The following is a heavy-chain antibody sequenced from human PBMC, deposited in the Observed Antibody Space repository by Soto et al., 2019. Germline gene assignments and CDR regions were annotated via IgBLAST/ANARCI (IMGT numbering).Heavy chain of an antibody. CDR1: GFRFTGNP. Sequence: EVQLLESGGGLVQPGGSRGPSVPPPGFRFTGNPWPWVPKLPGKGLEWVSAISGSGNTSYYADSGKGRFTISRDSSKKMLYLQMNSLRPEDTAVYYCAKDRGRTWYEDYWGQGTLVTVSS. CDR2: ISGSGNTS. J-gene: IGHJ4*02. CDR3: AKDRGRTWYEDY. D-gene: IGHD6-13*01. V-gene: IGHV3-23*01.